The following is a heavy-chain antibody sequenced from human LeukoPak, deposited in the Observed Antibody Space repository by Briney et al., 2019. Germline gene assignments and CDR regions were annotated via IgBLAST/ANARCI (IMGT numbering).Heavy chain of an antibody. CDR1: GGSFGGYY. Sequence: ASETLSLTCAVYGGSFGGYYWSWLRQPPGKGLEWIGEINHSVSTNYNPSLKSRVTISVDTSKNQFSLKLSSVTAADTAVYYCARGDLRLRYCFLWGQGTLVTVSS. CDR2: INHSVST. V-gene: IGHV4-34*01. CDR3: ARGDLRLRYCFL. J-gene: IGHJ4*02. D-gene: IGHD3-9*01.